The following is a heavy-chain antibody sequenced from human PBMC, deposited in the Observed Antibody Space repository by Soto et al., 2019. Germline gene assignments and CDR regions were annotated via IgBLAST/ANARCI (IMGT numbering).Heavy chain of an antibody. Sequence: SEPQPLTYTVFGGNIINLYWRRIRQPPGKGLEWTGYFYYTGITNYNPSLKSRISMSVDTSKNQFSLKLSSVTAADTAVYYCAKTIMQWPDYWGQGTLVTVSS. CDR3: AKTIMQWPDY. D-gene: IGHD6-19*01. J-gene: IGHJ4*02. CDR2: FYYTGIT. CDR1: GGNIINLY. V-gene: IGHV4-59*08.